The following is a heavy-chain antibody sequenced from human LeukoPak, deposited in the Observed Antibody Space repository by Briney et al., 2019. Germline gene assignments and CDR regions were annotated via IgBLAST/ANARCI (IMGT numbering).Heavy chain of an antibody. Sequence: QTGGSLRLSCAVSGFTFSRHGMGWVCQAPRKGLEWVAGITDNGGDRNYGDSVKGRFTISRDNSKSTLDLQMNSLRAEDTALYYCARDGLWGWAQYDYWGQGTLVTVSS. J-gene: IGHJ4*02. CDR3: ARDGLWGWAQYDY. CDR1: GFTFSRHG. D-gene: IGHD2-21*01. V-gene: IGHV3-23*01. CDR2: ITDNGGDR.